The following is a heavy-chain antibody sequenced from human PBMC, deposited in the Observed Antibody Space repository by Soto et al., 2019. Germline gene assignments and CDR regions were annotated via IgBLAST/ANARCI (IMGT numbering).Heavy chain of an antibody. CDR2: IASDGKDK. V-gene: IGHV3-30*18. CDR1: GFTFSNYA. J-gene: IGHJ4*02. D-gene: IGHD6-13*01. Sequence: GGSLRLSCAASGFTFSNYAIHWVRQAPGKGLEWVAVIASDGKDKRYADSVKGRFTISRDNSKNTLYLQMNSLRGEDTAVYYCAKDGAIAAADYFFDYWGQGSLVTVSS. CDR3: AKDGAIAAADYFFDY.